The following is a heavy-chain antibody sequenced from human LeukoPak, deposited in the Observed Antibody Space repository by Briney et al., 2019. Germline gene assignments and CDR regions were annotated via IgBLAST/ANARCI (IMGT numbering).Heavy chain of an antibody. V-gene: IGHV3-53*01. J-gene: IGHJ4*02. CDR1: GFTVSSNH. D-gene: IGHD5-18*01. CDR3: VGVRYNYGLSAY. CDR2: VDRGGDT. Sequence: GGSLRLSCAASGFTVSSNHMSWVRQAPGKGLEWVSVVDRGGDTFYADPVRGRSSISRDNSKNTVYLQINNLRGEDTAIYYCVGVRYNYGLSAYWGQGVLLIVSS.